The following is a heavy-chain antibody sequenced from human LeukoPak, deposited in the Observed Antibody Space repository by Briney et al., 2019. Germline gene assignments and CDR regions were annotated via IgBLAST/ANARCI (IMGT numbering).Heavy chain of an antibody. D-gene: IGHD5-18*01. CDR2: IYYSGST. CDR1: GGSISSGDYY. CDR3: ARGFGDTAMEATDY. Sequence: SQTLSLTCTVSGGSISSGDYYWSWIRQPPGKGLEWIGYIYYSGSTYYNPSLKSRVTISVDTSKNQFSLKLSSVTAADTAVYYCARGFGDTAMEATDYWGQGTLVTVSS. J-gene: IGHJ4*02. V-gene: IGHV4-30-4*01.